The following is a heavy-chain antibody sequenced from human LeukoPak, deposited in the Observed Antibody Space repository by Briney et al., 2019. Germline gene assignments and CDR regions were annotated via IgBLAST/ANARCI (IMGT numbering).Heavy chain of an antibody. CDR3: AHISSGSYSRGSKAGRDY. Sequence: SGPRLVKPTQTLTLTCTFSGFSLSTSGVGVGWIRQPPGRALEWLALIYWDDDKRYSPSLKSRLTITKDTSKNQVVLTMTNMDPVDTATYYCAHISSGSYSRGSKAGRDYWGQGTLVTVSS. CDR1: GFSLSTSGVG. J-gene: IGHJ4*02. D-gene: IGHD1-26*01. CDR2: IYWDDDK. V-gene: IGHV2-5*02.